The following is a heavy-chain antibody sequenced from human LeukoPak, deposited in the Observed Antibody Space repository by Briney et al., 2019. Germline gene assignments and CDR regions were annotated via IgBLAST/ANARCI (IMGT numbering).Heavy chain of an antibody. CDR3: ARGSGGTYYYYYYMDV. CDR1: GGSISSYY. Sequence: SETLSLTCTVSGGSISSYYWSWIRQPAGKGLEWIGRIYTSGSTNYNPSLKSRVTISVDKSKNQFSLKLSSVTAADTAVYYCARGSGGTYYYYYYMDVWGKGTTVTVSS. D-gene: IGHD3-3*01. CDR2: IYTSGST. J-gene: IGHJ6*03. V-gene: IGHV4-4*07.